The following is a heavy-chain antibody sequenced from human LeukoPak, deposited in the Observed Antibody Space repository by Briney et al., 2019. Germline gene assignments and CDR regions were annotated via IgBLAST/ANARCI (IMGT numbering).Heavy chain of an antibody. CDR2: VYNTGST. Sequence: PSETLSLTCSVSGGSMSSENEYWGWIRQTPGKGLEWIGSVYNTGSTDYNPSLKRRFSISIDTSKNQFSLKVTSVTAADTAVYYCARSSNYIKFDYWGQGTLVTVSS. CDR1: GGSMSSENEY. CDR3: ARSSNYIKFDY. D-gene: IGHD4-11*01. J-gene: IGHJ4*02. V-gene: IGHV4-39*01.